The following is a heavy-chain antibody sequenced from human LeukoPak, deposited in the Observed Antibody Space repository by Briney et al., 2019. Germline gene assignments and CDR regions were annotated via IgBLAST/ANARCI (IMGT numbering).Heavy chain of an antibody. J-gene: IGHJ4*02. V-gene: IGHV3-23*01. CDR3: ARDGGPLMGVAGTADFDY. CDR1: GLTFRTYA. D-gene: IGHD6-19*01. CDR2: ISDSGGYT. Sequence: GGSLRLSCAASGLTFRTYAMSWVRQAPGKGLEWLSSISDSGGYTFYADSVKGRFTISRDNAKNSLYLQMNSLRAEDTAVYYCARDGGPLMGVAGTADFDYWGQGTLVTVSS.